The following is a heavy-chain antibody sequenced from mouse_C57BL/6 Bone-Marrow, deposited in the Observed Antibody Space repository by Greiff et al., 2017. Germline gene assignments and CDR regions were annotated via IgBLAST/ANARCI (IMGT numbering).Heavy chain of an antibody. CDR2: IDPSDSYT. V-gene: IGHV1-50*01. Sequence: LQPGAELVKPGASVKLSCKASGYTFTSYWMQWVKQRPGQGLEWIGEIDPSDSYTNYNHKFKGKATLTVDTSSSTAYMQLSSLTSEDSAVYYCARESHWYFDGWGTGTTVTVSS. CDR1: GYTFTSYW. J-gene: IGHJ1*03. CDR3: ARESHWYFDG.